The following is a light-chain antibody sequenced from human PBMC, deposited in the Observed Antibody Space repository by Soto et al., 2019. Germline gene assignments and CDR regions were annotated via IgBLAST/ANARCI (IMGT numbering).Light chain of an antibody. CDR2: TAY. CDR3: QQTYSAPFT. V-gene: IGKV1-39*01. J-gene: IGKJ3*01. Sequence: DIQMTQSPSSLSASVGDSVTLTCRASQRLFSFLNWYQQAPGRAPKLLISTAYKLQSGVPSRFSSSESGTEFALTISSLQPEDFALYFCQQTYSAPFTFGPGTKVDVK. CDR1: QRLFSF.